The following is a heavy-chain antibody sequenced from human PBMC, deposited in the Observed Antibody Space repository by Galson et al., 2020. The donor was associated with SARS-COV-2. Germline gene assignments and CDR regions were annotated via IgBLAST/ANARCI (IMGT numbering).Heavy chain of an antibody. V-gene: IGHV3-13*01. Sequence: GGSLRLSCAASGFTFSSYDMHWVRQATGKGLEWVSAIGTAGDTYYPGSVKGRFTISRENAKNSLYLQMNSLRAGDTAVYYCARAGHDFWSGYYMGHYYYYMDVWGKGTTVTVSS. D-gene: IGHD3-3*01. CDR3: ARAGHDFWSGYYMGHYYYYMDV. CDR2: IGTAGDT. CDR1: GFTFSSYD. J-gene: IGHJ6*03.